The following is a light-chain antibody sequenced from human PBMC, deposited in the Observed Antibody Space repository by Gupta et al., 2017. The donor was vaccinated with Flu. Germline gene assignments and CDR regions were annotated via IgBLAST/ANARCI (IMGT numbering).Light chain of an antibody. CDR1: SSDVGGYNY. V-gene: IGLV2-14*01. Sequence: QSALTQPASVSGSPGQSITISCTGTSSDVGGYNYVSWYQQHPGKAPKLMIYEVSNRPSGVSNRFSGSKSGTTAALTIAGRQAEDEDDYYCSSYTSSSTGFGTGTKVTVL. J-gene: IGLJ1*01. CDR3: SSYTSSSTG. CDR2: EVS.